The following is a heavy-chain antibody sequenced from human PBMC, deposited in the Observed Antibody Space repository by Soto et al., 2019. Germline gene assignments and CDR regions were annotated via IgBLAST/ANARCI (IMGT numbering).Heavy chain of an antibody. CDR1: GFTFSSYG. CDR3: ARAAVAGNWFDP. CDR2: IWYDGSNK. V-gene: IGHV3-33*01. D-gene: IGHD6-19*01. J-gene: IGHJ5*02. Sequence: ESGGGVVQPGRSLRLSCAASGFTFSSYGMHWVRQAPGKGLEWVAVIWYDGSNKYYADSVKGRFTISRDNSKNTLYLQMNSLRAEDTAVYYCARAAVAGNWFDPWGQGTLVTVSS.